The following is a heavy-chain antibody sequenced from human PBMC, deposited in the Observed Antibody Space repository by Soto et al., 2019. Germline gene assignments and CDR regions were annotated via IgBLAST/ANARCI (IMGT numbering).Heavy chain of an antibody. CDR2: IFSNDEK. Sequence: QVTLKESGPVLVKPTETLTLTCTVSGFSLSNARMGVSWIRQPPGKALEWLAHIFSNDEKSYSTSLKSRLTKSKDTSKSQVVLTMTNMDPVDTATYSCARILLRYSSGWLSLSPWFDPWGQGTLVTVSS. CDR3: ARILLRYSSGWLSLSPWFDP. J-gene: IGHJ5*02. D-gene: IGHD6-19*01. CDR1: GFSLSNARMG. V-gene: IGHV2-26*01.